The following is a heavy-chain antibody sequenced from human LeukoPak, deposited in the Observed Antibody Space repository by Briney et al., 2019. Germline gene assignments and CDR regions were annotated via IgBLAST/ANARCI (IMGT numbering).Heavy chain of an antibody. CDR2: VSGSGSRT. V-gene: IGHV3-23*01. J-gene: IGHJ4*02. Sequence: GGSLRLSCAASGFTFSSYAMSWVRQAPRKGLEWVSVVSGSGSRTDYADSVKGRLTISRDNSKNTLYLQMSSLSAEDTAVYYCAEMNVLTGYYTPNFDFWGQGTLVTVSS. CDR3: AEMNVLTGYYTPNFDF. CDR1: GFTFSSYA. D-gene: IGHD3-9*01.